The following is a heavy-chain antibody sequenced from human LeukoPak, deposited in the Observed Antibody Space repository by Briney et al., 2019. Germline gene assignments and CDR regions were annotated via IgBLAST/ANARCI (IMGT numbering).Heavy chain of an antibody. J-gene: IGHJ5*02. Sequence: SETLSLTCTVSGSSISSSSYYWGWIRQSPGKGLEWIGSIYNSGSSYYNPSLKSRVTISVDTSKNQFSLKLSSVTAADTAVYYCASTNSSVWYYNWFDPWGQGTLVTVSS. CDR3: ASTNSSVWYYNWFDP. CDR1: GSSISSSSYY. D-gene: IGHD6-19*01. CDR2: IYNSGSS. V-gene: IGHV4-39*01.